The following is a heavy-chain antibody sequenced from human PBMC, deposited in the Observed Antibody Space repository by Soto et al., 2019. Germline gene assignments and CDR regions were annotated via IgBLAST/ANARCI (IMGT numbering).Heavy chain of an antibody. CDR3: ARRERAAGTDWWFDP. V-gene: IGHV4-39*01. D-gene: IGHD6-13*01. CDR2: IYYSGST. CDR1: GGSISSSSFH. Sequence: QLQLQESGPGLVKPSETLSLTCTVSGGSISSSSFHWGWIRQPPGKGLEWIGSIYYSGSTYYSPSLKSRGTXPXXXSXXQFSLKLSSVTAADTAVYYCARRERAAGTDWWFDPGGQGTLVTVSS. J-gene: IGHJ5*02.